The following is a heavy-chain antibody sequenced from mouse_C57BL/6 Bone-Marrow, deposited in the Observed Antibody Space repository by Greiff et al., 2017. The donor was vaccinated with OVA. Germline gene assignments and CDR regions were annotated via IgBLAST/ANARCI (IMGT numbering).Heavy chain of an antibody. Sequence: VQLQQSGPELVKPGASVKISCKASGYAFSSSWMNWVKQRPGKGLEWIGRIYPGDGDTNYNGKFQGKATLTADKSSSTAYMQLSSLTSEDSAVYFCARSGQLRMMDYWGQGTSVTVSS. CDR3: ARSGQLRMMDY. J-gene: IGHJ4*01. CDR1: GYAFSSSW. V-gene: IGHV1-82*01. CDR2: IYPGDGDT. D-gene: IGHD3-2*02.